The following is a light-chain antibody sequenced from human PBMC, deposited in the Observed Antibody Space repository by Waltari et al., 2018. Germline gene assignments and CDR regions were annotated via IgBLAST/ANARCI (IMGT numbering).Light chain of an antibody. CDR3: QQYYDIPWT. CDR1: QSVLYSYNSQNY. Sequence: DIVMTQSPDSLAVSLGERVTINCKSSQSVLYSYNSQNYLAWYQQKPGKPPKLLIYWASARESGVPDRFSGSESGTDFTLTISSLQAEDVAVYYCQQYYDIPWTFGQGTKVEIK. J-gene: IGKJ1*01. CDR2: WAS. V-gene: IGKV4-1*01.